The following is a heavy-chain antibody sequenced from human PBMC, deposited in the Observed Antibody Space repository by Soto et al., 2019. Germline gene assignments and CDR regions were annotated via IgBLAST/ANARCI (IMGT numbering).Heavy chain of an antibody. J-gene: IGHJ3*01. V-gene: IGHV4-39*02. D-gene: IGHD3-10*01. CDR2: IYYDGST. CDR1: GGSITTSSYN. Sequence: KTSETLSLTCPVSGGSITTSSYNWDWIRQPPGKGLEWIGTIYYDGSTSYNPSLKSQVTISVDTSKNHFALKVNSVTAADTAVYYCARFYGNAFDVWGRGTVVTVSS. CDR3: ARFYGNAFDV.